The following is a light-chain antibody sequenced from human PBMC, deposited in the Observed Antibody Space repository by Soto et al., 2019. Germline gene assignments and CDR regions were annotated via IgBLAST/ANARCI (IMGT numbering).Light chain of an antibody. V-gene: IGLV1-40*01. CDR2: SNK. CDR3: QSFDRSLSGYV. Sequence: QSVLTQPPSVSGAPGQRVTISCTGSSSNIGAGYDVHWYQQLPGTAPKLLIYSNKNRPSGVPDRFSGSTPGTTASLAITGLQAEDEADYYCQSFDRSLSGYVFGTGTKLTVL. CDR1: SSNIGAGYD. J-gene: IGLJ1*01.